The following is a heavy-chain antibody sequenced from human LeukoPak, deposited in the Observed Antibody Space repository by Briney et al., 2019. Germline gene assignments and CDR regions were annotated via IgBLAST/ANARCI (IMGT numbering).Heavy chain of an antibody. J-gene: IGHJ4*02. CDR1: GYTFTGYY. Sequence: ASVKVSCKASGYTFTGYYMHWVRQPPGQGLEWMGWINPNSGGTNYAQKFQGRVTMTRDTSISTAYMELSRLRSDDTAVYYCARASLLWFGEFLDYWGQGTLVTVSS. V-gene: IGHV1-2*02. CDR3: ARASLLWFGEFLDY. D-gene: IGHD3-10*01. CDR2: INPNSGGT.